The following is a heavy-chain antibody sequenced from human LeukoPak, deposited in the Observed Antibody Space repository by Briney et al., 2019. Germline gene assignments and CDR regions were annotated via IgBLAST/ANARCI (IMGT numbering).Heavy chain of an antibody. CDR1: GFTFSSYS. CDR3: ARDMYYGSGTPMQYGMDV. CDR2: ISSSGTTI. D-gene: IGHD3-10*01. J-gene: IGHJ6*02. Sequence: GGSLRLSCAASGFTFSSYSMNWVRQAPGKGLEWVSYISSSGTTIFYADSVKGRFTISRDNAKNSLFLQMNSLRAEDTAVYYCARDMYYGSGTPMQYGMDVWGQGTTVTVSS. V-gene: IGHV3-48*04.